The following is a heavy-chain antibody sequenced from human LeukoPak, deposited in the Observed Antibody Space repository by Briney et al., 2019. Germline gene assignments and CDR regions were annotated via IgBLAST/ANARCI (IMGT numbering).Heavy chain of an antibody. Sequence: GGSLRLSCAASGFTFSSYSMNWVRQAPGKGLEWVSYISSSSSTIYYADSVKGRFTISRDNAKNSLYLQMNSLRAEDTAVYYCARVFPSAMIRGDDVGWFDPWGQGTLVTVSS. CDR1: GFTFSSYS. CDR2: ISSSSSTI. J-gene: IGHJ5*02. CDR3: ARVFPSAMIRGDDVGWFDP. D-gene: IGHD3-10*01. V-gene: IGHV3-48*01.